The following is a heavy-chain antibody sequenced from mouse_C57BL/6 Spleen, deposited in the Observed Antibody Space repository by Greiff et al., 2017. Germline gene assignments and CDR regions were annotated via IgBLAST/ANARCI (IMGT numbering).Heavy chain of an antibody. Sequence: VQLQQSGAELVKPGASVKISCKASGYAFSSYWMNWVKQRPGKGLEWIGQIYPGDGDTNNNGKFKGKATLNADKSSSTAYMRLSSLTSEVSSVYFCARRGGTWDFDYWGQGTTLTVSS. J-gene: IGHJ2*01. CDR2: IYPGDGDT. CDR1: GYAFSSYW. CDR3: ARRGGTWDFDY. D-gene: IGHD3-3*01. V-gene: IGHV1-80*01.